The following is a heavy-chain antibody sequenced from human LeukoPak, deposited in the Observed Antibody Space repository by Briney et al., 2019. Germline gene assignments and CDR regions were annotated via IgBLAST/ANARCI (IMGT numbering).Heavy chain of an antibody. CDR2: IYSGATT. V-gene: IGHV3-53*01. CDR3: ARVGDHFHWNLDL. Sequence: GGSLRLSCAASGFTVSTKYMNWVRQAPGKGLEWVSIIYSGATTYYADSVKGRFTISRDTSKNSLSLKMNSLRAEDTAVYFCARVGDHFHWNLDLWGRGTLVSVSS. J-gene: IGHJ2*01. D-gene: IGHD3-3*02. CDR1: GFTVSTKY.